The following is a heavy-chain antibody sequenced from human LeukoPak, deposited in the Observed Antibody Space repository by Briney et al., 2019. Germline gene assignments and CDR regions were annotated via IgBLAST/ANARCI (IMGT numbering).Heavy chain of an antibody. CDR1: GGSISSGDYY. CDR3: ARELYCSSTSCYVDY. D-gene: IGHD2-2*01. Sequence: SETLSLTCTVSGGSISSGDYYWSWIRQPPGKGLEWIGYIYYSGSTYYNPSLKSRVTISVDTSKNQFSLKLSSVTAADTAVYYCARELYCSSTSCYVDYWGQGTLVTVSS. J-gene: IGHJ4*02. CDR2: IYYSGST. V-gene: IGHV4-30-4*01.